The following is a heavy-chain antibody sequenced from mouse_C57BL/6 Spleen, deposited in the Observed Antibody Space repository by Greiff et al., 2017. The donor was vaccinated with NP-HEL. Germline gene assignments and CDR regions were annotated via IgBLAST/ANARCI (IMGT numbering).Heavy chain of an antibody. Sequence: EVKVVESGGGLVKPGGSLKLSCAASGFTFSDYGMHWVRQAPEKGLEWVAYISSGSSTIYYADTVKGRFTISRDNAKNTLFLQMTSLRSEDTAMYYCANTIYYGNYNWYFDVWGTGTTVTVSS. J-gene: IGHJ1*03. D-gene: IGHD2-1*01. V-gene: IGHV5-17*01. CDR3: ANTIYYGNYNWYFDV. CDR2: ISSGSSTI. CDR1: GFTFSDYG.